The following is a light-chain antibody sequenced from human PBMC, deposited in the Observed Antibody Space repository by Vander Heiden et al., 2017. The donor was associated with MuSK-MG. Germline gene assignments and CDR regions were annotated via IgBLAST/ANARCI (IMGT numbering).Light chain of an antibody. J-gene: IGLJ2*01. CDR2: DVS. Sequence: QSALTQPASLSGSPGQSLTISCTGTSSDVGGYNYVSWYQQHPGKAPKLMIYDVSNRPSGVSNRFSGSKAGNTASLTISGLQAEDEADYYCSSYTSSSTLVVFGGGTKLNVL. CDR3: SSYTSSSTLVV. CDR1: SSDVGGYNY. V-gene: IGLV2-14*03.